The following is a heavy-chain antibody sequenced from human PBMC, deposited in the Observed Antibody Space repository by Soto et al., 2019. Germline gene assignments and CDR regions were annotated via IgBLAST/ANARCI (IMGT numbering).Heavy chain of an antibody. J-gene: IGHJ4*02. V-gene: IGHV3-23*01. Sequence: EVQLLASGGGLVQPGGSLRLACAASGFTFSSFAMSWVRQAPGKGLEWVSALSGSDGSTYYADSVKGRFTISRDNSKNTLYLQMNSLRAEDTARYYCAKDSEYGSRGYWDYWGQGTLVTVSS. CDR3: AKDSEYGSRGYWDY. CDR2: LSGSDGST. CDR1: GFTFSSFA. D-gene: IGHD6-13*01.